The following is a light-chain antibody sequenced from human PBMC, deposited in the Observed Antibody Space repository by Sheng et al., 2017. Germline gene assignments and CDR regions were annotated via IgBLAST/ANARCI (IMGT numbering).Light chain of an antibody. CDR1: QGISNS. V-gene: IGKV1-27*01. CDR3: QRYYNAPWT. Sequence: DIQMTQSPSSLSASVGDRVTITCRASQGISNSLAWYQQKPGKVPKLLIYAASTLQSGVPSRFSGSGSGTEFTLTISSLQPVDVATYYCQRYYNAPWTFDQGTKVEVK. J-gene: IGKJ1*01. CDR2: AAS.